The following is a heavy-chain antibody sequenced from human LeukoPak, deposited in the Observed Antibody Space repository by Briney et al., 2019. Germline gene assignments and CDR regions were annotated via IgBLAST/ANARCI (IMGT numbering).Heavy chain of an antibody. J-gene: IGHJ4*02. D-gene: IGHD3-3*01. CDR1: GGSMSFYY. V-gene: IGHV4-4*07. Sequence: SETLSLTCTVSGGSMSFYYWSWIRQPAGKGLEWIGRIYTSGSTNYNPSPKSRVTMSVDTSKKQFSLKLNSVTAADTAVYYCARDRDFLDYWGQGTLVTVSS. CDR2: IYTSGST. CDR3: ARDRDFLDY.